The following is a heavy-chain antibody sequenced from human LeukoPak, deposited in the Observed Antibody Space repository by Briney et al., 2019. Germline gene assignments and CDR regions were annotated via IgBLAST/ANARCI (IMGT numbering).Heavy chain of an antibody. CDR2: ISSSSGTI. CDR1: GFTFSTYS. J-gene: IGHJ5*02. CDR3: AKGGVAPSEFDP. V-gene: IGHV3-48*01. Sequence: GGSLRLSCAASGFTFSTYSMNWVRQAPGKGLEWVSYISSSSGTIYYTDSVRGRFTISRDNAKNSLYLQMNSLRAEDTAVYYCAKGGVAPSEFDPWGQGTLVTVSS. D-gene: IGHD3-10*01.